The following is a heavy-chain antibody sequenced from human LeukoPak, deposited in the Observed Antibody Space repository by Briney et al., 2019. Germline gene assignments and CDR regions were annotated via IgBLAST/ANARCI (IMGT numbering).Heavy chain of an antibody. D-gene: IGHD4-23*01. CDR1: GFTFSGFG. CDR2: IWYDGSNK. CDR3: ARGRGADYGGNSGYFDY. J-gene: IGHJ4*02. Sequence: GKSLRLSCAASGFTFSGFGMHWVRQAPGKGLEWVAVIWYDGSNKYYADSVKGRFTISRDNPKNTLYVQMNSLRAEDTAVYYRARGRGADYGGNSGYFDYWGQGTLVTGSS. V-gene: IGHV3-33*01.